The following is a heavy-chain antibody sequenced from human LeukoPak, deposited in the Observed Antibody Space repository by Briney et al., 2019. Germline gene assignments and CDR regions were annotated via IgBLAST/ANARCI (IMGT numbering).Heavy chain of an antibody. CDR2: FDPEDGKT. CDR1: GYTLSDLS. D-gene: IGHD4-17*01. CDR3: ARGVTTVTTTWFDP. Sequence: ASVKVSCKVSGYTLSDLSMHWVRQTPGKGLEWIGGFDPEDGKTVHAQKFQGRVTMTEDSSTDTAYMELSSLRSEDTAVYYCARGVTTVTTTWFDPWGQGTLVTVSS. V-gene: IGHV1-24*01. J-gene: IGHJ5*02.